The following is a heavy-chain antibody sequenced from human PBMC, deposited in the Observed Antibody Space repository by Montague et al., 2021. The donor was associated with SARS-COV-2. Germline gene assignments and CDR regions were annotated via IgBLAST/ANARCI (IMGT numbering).Heavy chain of an antibody. CDR1: GGSIRSSSYY. V-gene: IGHV4-39*01. D-gene: IGHD3-10*01. Sequence: SETLSLTCTVSGGSIRSSSYYWGWIPQPPGKGLVWSGYIYYSGSNYYNPSLKSRVTISVDTSKDQFSLNLNSVSDADTAIYFCARPASGIGNAFDVWGQGTMVNVSS. CDR2: IYYSGSN. J-gene: IGHJ3*01. CDR3: ARPASGIGNAFDV.